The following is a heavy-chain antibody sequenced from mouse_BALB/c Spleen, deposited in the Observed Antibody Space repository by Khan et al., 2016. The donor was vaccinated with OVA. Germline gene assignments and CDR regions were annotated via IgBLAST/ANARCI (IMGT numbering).Heavy chain of an antibody. CDR1: GFTFSDYY. D-gene: IGHD2-13*01. CDR2: ISDGGSST. CDR3: ARGYYGDPFAY. J-gene: IGHJ3*01. Sequence: EVELVESGGGLVKPGGSLKLSCAASGFTFSDYYMYWVRQTPEKRLEWLATISDGGSSTYYPDSVKGRFTISRDDAKNNLYLQMSSLKSEDTAMYYCARGYYGDPFAYWGQGTLVTISA. V-gene: IGHV5-4*02.